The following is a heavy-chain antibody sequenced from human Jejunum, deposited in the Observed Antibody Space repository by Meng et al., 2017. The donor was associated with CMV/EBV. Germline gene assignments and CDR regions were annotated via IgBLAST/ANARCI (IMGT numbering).Heavy chain of an antibody. Sequence: MTWVRQAPGKGLEWVAGISASGGTSYYADSVKGRFTISRDNSKDTLYLEMNSLRAEDTAIYYCAKARDSSRYCSGTSCPIDCWGQGTLVTVSS. J-gene: IGHJ4*02. CDR3: AKARDSSRYCSGTSCPIDC. V-gene: IGHV3-23*01. D-gene: IGHD2-2*01. CDR2: ISASGGTS.